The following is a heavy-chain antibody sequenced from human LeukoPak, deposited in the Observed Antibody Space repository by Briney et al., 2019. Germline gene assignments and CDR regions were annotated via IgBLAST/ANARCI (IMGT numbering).Heavy chain of an antibody. CDR3: ARVGSSERSGRRVFDY. V-gene: IGHV1-2*02. J-gene: IGHJ4*02. Sequence: GASVKVSCKASGYTFTGYYMHWVRQAPGQGLEWMGWINPNSGGTNYAQKFQGRVTMTRDTSTSTVYMELSSLRSEDTAVYYCARVGSSERSGRRVFDYWGQGTLVTVSS. D-gene: IGHD2-2*01. CDR2: INPNSGGT. CDR1: GYTFTGYY.